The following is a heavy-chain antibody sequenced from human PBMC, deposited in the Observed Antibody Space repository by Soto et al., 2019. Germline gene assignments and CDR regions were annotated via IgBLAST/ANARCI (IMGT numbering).Heavy chain of an antibody. CDR3: ARLRSASYYGDY. CDR2: ITTSGSHT. J-gene: IGHJ4*02. D-gene: IGHD3-10*01. Sequence: GGSLRLSCSASIFTFSDYYMSWIRQAPGKGLEWVSYITTSGSHTNYADSVKGRFTISRDDAKNSLYLQMNSLRAEDTAVYYCARLRSASYYGDYWSRRTLGTVS. CDR1: IFTFSDYY. V-gene: IGHV3-11*06.